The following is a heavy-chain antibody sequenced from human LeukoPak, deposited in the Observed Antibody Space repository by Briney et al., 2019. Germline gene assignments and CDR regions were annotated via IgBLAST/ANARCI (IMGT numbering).Heavy chain of an antibody. CDR1: GGTFSSYA. Sequence: GSSVKVSCKASGGTFSSYAISWVRQAPGQGLEWMGGIIIPISGATSYAQKFQGRVTITADKSTSTAYMELSSLRSEDTAVYFCASGGDILTCYYNGPSYNWFDPWGQGTLVTVSS. D-gene: IGHD3-9*01. V-gene: IGHV1-69*06. CDR2: IIIPISGAT. J-gene: IGHJ5*02. CDR3: ASGGDILTCYYNGPSYNWFDP.